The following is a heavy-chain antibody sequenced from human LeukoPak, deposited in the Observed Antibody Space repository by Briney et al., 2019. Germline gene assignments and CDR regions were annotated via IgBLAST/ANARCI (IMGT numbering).Heavy chain of an antibody. Sequence: SETLSLTCTVSGGSISSYYWSWIRQPPGKGLEWIGTLYYSVSTYYNPSLKSRVTISVDTSKNQFSLKLNSVTAADTAIYYCARADIAVAGTNFDYWGQGTLVTVSS. D-gene: IGHD6-19*01. V-gene: IGHV4-59*08. CDR2: LYYSVST. J-gene: IGHJ4*02. CDR1: GGSISSYY. CDR3: ARADIAVAGTNFDY.